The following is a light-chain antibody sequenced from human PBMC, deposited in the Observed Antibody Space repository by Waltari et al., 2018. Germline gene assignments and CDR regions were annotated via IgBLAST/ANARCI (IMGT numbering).Light chain of an antibody. CDR3: AAWDTSLTGEV. CDR2: DNE. V-gene: IGLV1-51*01. CDR1: NSNIGDHY. J-gene: IGLJ1*01. Sequence: QSVLTQPPSVSAAPGQNVTISCSGSNSNIGDHYVSWYQQLPGTAPKLLIYDNEERPSGTPDRFSGSKSGTSATLDITGLHTGDEADYYCAAWDTSLTGEVFGTGTRVTVL.